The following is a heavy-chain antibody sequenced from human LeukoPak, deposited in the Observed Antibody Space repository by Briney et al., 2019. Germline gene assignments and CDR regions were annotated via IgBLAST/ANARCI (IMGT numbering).Heavy chain of an antibody. J-gene: IGHJ6*02. CDR2: ISAYNGNT. V-gene: IGHV1-18*01. D-gene: IGHD4-17*01. Sequence: GASVKVSCKASGHTFTSYGISWVRQAPGQGLEWMGWISAYNGNTNYAQKLQGRMTMTTDTSTSTAYRVLRILTSDDAAVYYCAAVTEPNYYCYGMDVWGQGTTVTVSS. CDR1: GHTFTSYG. CDR3: AAVTEPNYYCYGMDV.